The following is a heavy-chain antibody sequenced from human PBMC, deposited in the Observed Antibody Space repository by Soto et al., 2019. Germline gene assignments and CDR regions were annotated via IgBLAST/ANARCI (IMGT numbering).Heavy chain of an antibody. V-gene: IGHV4-30-4*01. CDR3: ARANYQSTQLWSYGSGAFDI. J-gene: IGHJ3*02. D-gene: IGHD5-18*01. Sequence: PSETLSLTCTVSGGSISSGDYYWSWIRQPPGKGLEWIGYIYYSGSTYYNPSLKSRVTISVDTSKNQFSLKLSSVTAADTAVYYCARANYQSTQLWSYGSGAFDIWGQGTMVTV. CDR2: IYYSGST. CDR1: GGSISSGDYY.